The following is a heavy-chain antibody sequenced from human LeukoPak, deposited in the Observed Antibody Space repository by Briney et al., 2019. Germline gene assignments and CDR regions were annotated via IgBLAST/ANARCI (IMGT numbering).Heavy chain of an antibody. D-gene: IGHD3-9*01. CDR2: INHSGST. J-gene: IGHJ4*02. Sequence: SETLSLTCAVYGGSFSGYYWSWLRQPPGKGLEWMGEINHSGSTNYNPSLKSRVTIAVDTSKNQFSLKLSSVTAADTAVYYCARVGYFDWLYYFDYWGQGTLVTVSS. CDR3: ARVGYFDWLYYFDY. CDR1: GGSFSGYY. V-gene: IGHV4-34*01.